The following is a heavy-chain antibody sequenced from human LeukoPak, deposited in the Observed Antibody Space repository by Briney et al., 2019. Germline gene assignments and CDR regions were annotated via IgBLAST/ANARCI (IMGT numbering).Heavy chain of an antibody. Sequence: SGPTLVNPTQTLTLTCTFSGFSLSTSGVGVGWIRQPPGKALEWLALIYWNDDKRYSPSLKSRLTITKDTSKNQVVLTMTNMDPVDTATYYCAHVPIYTIFGVAQPTLPGIDYWGQGTLVTVSS. CDR3: AHVPIYTIFGVAQPTLPGIDY. D-gene: IGHD3-3*01. CDR1: GFSLSTSGVG. V-gene: IGHV2-5*01. J-gene: IGHJ4*02. CDR2: IYWNDDK.